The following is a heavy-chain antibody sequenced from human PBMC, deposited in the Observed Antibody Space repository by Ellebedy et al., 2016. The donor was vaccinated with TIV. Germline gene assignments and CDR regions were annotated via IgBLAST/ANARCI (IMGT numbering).Heavy chain of an antibody. CDR2: ISYDGSNY. V-gene: IGHV3-30-3*01. CDR1: GFTFSTYW. J-gene: IGHJ3*02. D-gene: IGHD2-15*01. Sequence: PGGSLRLSCAASGFTFSTYWMGWVRQAAGKGLEWVAVISYDGSNYYYADSVKGRFTISRHKSKDTLYLQMNSLRADDTAVYYCARVKAYSAFDIWGQGTRVTVSS. CDR3: ARVKAYSAFDI.